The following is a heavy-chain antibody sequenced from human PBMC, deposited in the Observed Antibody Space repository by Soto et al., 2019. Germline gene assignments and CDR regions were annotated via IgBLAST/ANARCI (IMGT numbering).Heavy chain of an antibody. D-gene: IGHD3-9*01. Sequence: PSETLSLTCAVSGGSISSGGYYWSWIRQHPGKGLEWIGYIYYSGSTYYNPSLKSRVTISVDTSKNQFSLKLSSVTAADTAVYYCARDLRLRYFGNWFDPWGQGTLVTVSS. J-gene: IGHJ5*02. CDR1: GGSISSGGYY. CDR3: ARDLRLRYFGNWFDP. CDR2: IYYSGST. V-gene: IGHV4-31*11.